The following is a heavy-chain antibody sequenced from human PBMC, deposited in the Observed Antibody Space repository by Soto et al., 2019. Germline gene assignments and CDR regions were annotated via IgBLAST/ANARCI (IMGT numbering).Heavy chain of an antibody. CDR2: MSFDGSKI. D-gene: IGHD3-10*01. Sequence: QLEESGGGVVQPGKSLRLSCAASGFTFRAYDMYWVRQAPGKGLEWVAMMSFDGSKIYYADSVKGRFIISRDNAKNTLNLQMNSLRVEDTAIYHCVRDILRIPYGSGRFDPWGLGTLVTVSS. V-gene: IGHV3-33*01. CDR1: GFTFRAYD. J-gene: IGHJ5*02. CDR3: VRDILRIPYGSGRFDP.